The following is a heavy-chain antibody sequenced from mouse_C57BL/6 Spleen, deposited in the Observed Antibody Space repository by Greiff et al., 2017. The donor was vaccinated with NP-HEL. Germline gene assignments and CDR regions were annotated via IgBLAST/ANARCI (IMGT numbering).Heavy chain of an antibody. J-gene: IGHJ3*01. V-gene: IGHV1-54*01. Sequence: QVQLKESGAELVRPGTSVKVSCKASGYAFTNYLIEWVKQRPGQGLEWIGVINPGSGGTNYNEKFKGKATLTADKSSSTAYMQLSSLTSEESAVYFCAGWPIYYDDDAPFAYWGQGTLVTVSA. CDR2: INPGSGGT. CDR3: AGWPIYYDDDAPFAY. D-gene: IGHD2-4*01. CDR1: GYAFTNYL.